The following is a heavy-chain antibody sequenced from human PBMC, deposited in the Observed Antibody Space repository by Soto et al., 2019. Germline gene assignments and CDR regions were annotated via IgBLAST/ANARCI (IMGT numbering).Heavy chain of an antibody. CDR3: ARQIYDSDTGPNFQYYFDS. D-gene: IGHD3-22*01. Sequence: PGESLKISCQGSGYSLTSYWIVWVRQIPGKGREWMGIIYPGDSDTRYSPSFQGQVTISADKSISTAYLQWSSLKASDTAMYYCARQIYDSDTGPNFQYYFDSWGQGTPVTVSS. J-gene: IGHJ4*02. CDR2: IYPGDSDT. CDR1: GYSLTSYW. V-gene: IGHV5-51*01.